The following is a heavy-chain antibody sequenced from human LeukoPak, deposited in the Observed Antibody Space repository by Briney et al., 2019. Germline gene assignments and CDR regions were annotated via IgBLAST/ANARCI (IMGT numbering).Heavy chain of an antibody. J-gene: IGHJ4*02. Sequence: PSETLSLTCIVSGGSISSSNYYWGWIRQPPGKGLEWIGQIYYSGSIYYNPSLKSRVTISVDSSKNQFSLKLISVTAADTAVYYCARRDQTVGSGFDYWGQGTLVTVSS. CDR2: IYYSGSI. CDR1: GGSISSSNYY. D-gene: IGHD3-10*01. V-gene: IGHV4-39*01. CDR3: ARRDQTVGSGFDY.